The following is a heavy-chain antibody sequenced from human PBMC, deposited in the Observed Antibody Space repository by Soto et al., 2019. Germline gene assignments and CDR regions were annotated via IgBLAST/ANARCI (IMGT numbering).Heavy chain of an antibody. V-gene: IGHV4-39*01. D-gene: IGHD2-8*01. J-gene: IGHJ4*02. CDR1: GDSIRSSSHY. CDR3: YINGY. Sequence: SVTLSLTCTVSGDSIRSSSHYWAWNRQPPGKGLEWIGGFYYSGSPYYNPSLKSRVTMSVDTSKNQFSLNLNSVTAADTAVYYCYINGYWGQRTPVTVSS. CDR2: FYYSGSP.